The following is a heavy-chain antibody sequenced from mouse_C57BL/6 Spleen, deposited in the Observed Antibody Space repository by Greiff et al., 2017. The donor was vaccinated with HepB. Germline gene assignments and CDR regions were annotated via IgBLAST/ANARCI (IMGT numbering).Heavy chain of an antibody. V-gene: IGHV1-64*01. CDR3: ARDGLWSFAY. CDR1: GYTFTSYW. CDR2: IHPNSGST. Sequence: VQLQQPGAELVKPGASVKLSCKASGYTFTSYWMHWVKQRPGQGLEWIGMIHPNSGSTNYNEKFKSKATLTVDKSSSTAYMQLSSLTAEDSAVYYCARDGLWSFAYWGQGTLVTVSA. D-gene: IGHD1-1*02. J-gene: IGHJ3*01.